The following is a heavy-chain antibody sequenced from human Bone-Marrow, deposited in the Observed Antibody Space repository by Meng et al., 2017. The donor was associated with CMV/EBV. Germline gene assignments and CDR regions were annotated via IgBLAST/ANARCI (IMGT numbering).Heavy chain of an antibody. D-gene: IGHD2-2*01. Sequence: GESLKISCAASGFTFSSYGMHWVRQAPGKGLEWVAFIRYDGSNKYYADSVKGRFTVSRDNAKNSLDLQMNSLRAEDTAVYYCARDLYCSSISCYTGDYFDYWGRGTLVTVSS. CDR2: IRYDGSNK. CDR3: ARDLYCSSISCYTGDYFDY. V-gene: IGHV3-30*02. CDR1: GFTFSSYG. J-gene: IGHJ4*02.